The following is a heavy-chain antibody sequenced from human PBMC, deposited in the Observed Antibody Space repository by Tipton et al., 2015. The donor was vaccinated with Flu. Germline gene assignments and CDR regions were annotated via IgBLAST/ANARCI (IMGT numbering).Heavy chain of an antibody. V-gene: IGHV1-2*06. J-gene: IGHJ6*02. Sequence: VQLVQSGAEVKKPGASVKVSCKSSGYTFTGFYIHWVQQAPGQGLEWIGRINPNSGDTKYSQRFQGRVTMTRDRSIGTTYLELSRLRYGDTAVYYCAVLSMVGVESGGPAETKYGMDVWGQGTTVTVSS. D-gene: IGHD2-2*01. CDR1: GYTFTGFY. CDR2: INPNSGDT. CDR3: AVLSMVGVESGGPAETKYGMDV.